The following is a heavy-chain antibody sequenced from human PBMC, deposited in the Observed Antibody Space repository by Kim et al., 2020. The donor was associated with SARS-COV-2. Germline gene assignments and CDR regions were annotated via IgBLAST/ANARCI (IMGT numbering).Heavy chain of an antibody. CDR1: GVSISSSY. V-gene: IGHV4-59*08. J-gene: IGHJ4*01. CDR2: IYYRGSA. CDR3: DGTVRGPEFDY. Sequence: SETLSLTCSVSGVSISSSYWSWIRQPPGKGLEWIGHIYYRGSANSTPSLRRRVTISADTSKNQIYLKLSPVTAADTADNSFDGTVRGPEFDYWG. D-gene: IGHD3-10*01.